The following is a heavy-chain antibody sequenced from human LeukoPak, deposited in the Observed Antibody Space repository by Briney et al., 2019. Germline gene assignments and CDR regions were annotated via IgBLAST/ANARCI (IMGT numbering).Heavy chain of an antibody. Sequence: SETLSLTCTVSGGSINSGGYFWNWIRQHPGRGLEWIGFIYYTGSTSYYPSLKSRLTISIATSKNHFSLRLNSVIAADTAVYYCARERFAGGYRYLDYWGQGTLVTVSS. CDR1: GGSINSGGYF. D-gene: IGHD2-8*02. CDR3: ARERFAGGYRYLDY. V-gene: IGHV4-31*03. CDR2: IYYTGST. J-gene: IGHJ4*02.